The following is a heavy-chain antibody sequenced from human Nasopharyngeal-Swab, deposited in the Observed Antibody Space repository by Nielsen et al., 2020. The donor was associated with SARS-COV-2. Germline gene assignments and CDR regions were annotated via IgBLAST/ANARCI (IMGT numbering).Heavy chain of an antibody. J-gene: IGHJ3*02. V-gene: IGHV3-30*18. CDR1: GFTFSSYG. CDR3: AKGSYYYDSYGAFDI. Sequence: GGSLRLSCAASGFTFSSYGMHWVRQAPGKGLEWVAVISYDGSNKYYADSVKGRFTISRDNSKNTLYLQMNGLRAEDTAVYYCAKGSYYYDSYGAFDIWGQGTMVTVSS. D-gene: IGHD3-22*01. CDR2: ISYDGSNK.